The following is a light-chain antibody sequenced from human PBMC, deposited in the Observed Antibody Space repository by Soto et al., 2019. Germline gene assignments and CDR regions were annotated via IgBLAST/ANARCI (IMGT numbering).Light chain of an antibody. CDR3: QQYNSWPPDGT. V-gene: IGKV3-15*01. CDR2: GAS. CDR1: QSVASS. Sequence: IVLTQSPGTLSLSPGERATLSCRASQSVASSLAWYQQKPGQAPRLLIYGASTRATGISGRFSGSGSGTEFTLSINSLQSEDFAVYYCQQYNSWPPDGTFGQGTKVDIK. J-gene: IGKJ1*01.